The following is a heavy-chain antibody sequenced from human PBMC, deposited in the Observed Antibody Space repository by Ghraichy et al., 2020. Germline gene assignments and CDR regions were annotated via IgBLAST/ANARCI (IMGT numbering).Heavy chain of an antibody. J-gene: IGHJ3*02. CDR1: GGSISSSNW. CDR2: IYHSGST. CDR3: AGMLGHDAFDI. Sequence: ESLNISCAVSGGSISSSNWWSWVRQPPGKGLEWIGEIYHSGSTNYNPSLKSRVTISVDKSKNQFSLKLSSVTAADTAVYYCAGMLGHDAFDIWGQGTMVTVSS. V-gene: IGHV4-4*02. D-gene: IGHD2-8*01.